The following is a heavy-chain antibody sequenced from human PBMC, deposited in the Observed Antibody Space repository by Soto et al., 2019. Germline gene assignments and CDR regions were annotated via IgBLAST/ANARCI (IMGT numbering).Heavy chain of an antibody. CDR3: ARDGGLYCSGGSCYVGMDV. CDR2: IYYIGST. J-gene: IGHJ6*04. V-gene: IGHV4-59*01. D-gene: IGHD2-15*01. CDR1: GGSISSYY. Sequence: SETLSLTCTVSGGSISSYYWSWIRQPPGKELEWIGYIYYIGSTNYSPSLKSRVTISVDTSRNQFSLKLTSVTAADTAVYFCARDGGLYCSGGSCYVGMDVWGKGTTVPVSS.